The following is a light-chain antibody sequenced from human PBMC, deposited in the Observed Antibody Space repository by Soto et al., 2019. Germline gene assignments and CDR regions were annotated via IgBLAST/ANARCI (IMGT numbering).Light chain of an antibody. CDR2: NGR. CDR1: NIGTKG. V-gene: IGLV3-21*02. J-gene: IGLJ3*02. Sequence: SYELTQPPSVSVAPGQTASITCGGDNIGTKGVHWYQQKPGQAPELVVYNGRDRPSGIPERFSGSNSGNTATLTITGLQAEDEADYYCQAYDYSLTAFVFGGGTKLTVL. CDR3: QAYDYSLTAFV.